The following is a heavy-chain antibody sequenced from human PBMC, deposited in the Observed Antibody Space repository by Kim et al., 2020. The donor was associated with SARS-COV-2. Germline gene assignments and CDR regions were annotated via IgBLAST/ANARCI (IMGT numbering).Heavy chain of an antibody. J-gene: IGHJ4*02. CDR2: IYSGGRT. Sequence: GGSLRLSCAASGFNVSSNYMSWFRQAPGKGLEWVSVIYSGGRTQYADSMKGRFTISRDNSKKTLYLQMNSLRAEDTAVYYCASQSFDPGDYFDYWGQGTLVTVSS. CDR3: ASQSFDPGDYFDY. V-gene: IGHV3-66*04. CDR1: GFNVSSNY. D-gene: IGHD3-9*01.